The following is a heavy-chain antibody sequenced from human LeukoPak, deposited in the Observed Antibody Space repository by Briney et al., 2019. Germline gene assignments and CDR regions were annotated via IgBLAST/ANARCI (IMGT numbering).Heavy chain of an antibody. CDR1: GGAISSGSYY. D-gene: IGHD3-16*01. V-gene: IGHV4-30-2*01. Sequence: SQTLSLTCNVSGGAISSGSYYWSWIRQPPGKGLEWIGYMYQSGSSYYNPSLRGRATISGDRSSNQFSLKLHSVTTADTAVYYYARDVWYRRYFDYWSQGTLVTASS. CDR2: MYQSGSS. CDR3: ARDVWYRRYFDY. J-gene: IGHJ4*02.